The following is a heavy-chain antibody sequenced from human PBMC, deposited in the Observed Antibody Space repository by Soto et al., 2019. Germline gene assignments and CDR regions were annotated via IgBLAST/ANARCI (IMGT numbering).Heavy chain of an antibody. CDR2: ISNDGGNK. CDR1: GLTFSLFA. D-gene: IGHD1-7*01. J-gene: IGHJ5*02. CDR3: ARGGTGTTRNWFDP. V-gene: IGHV3-30-3*01. Sequence: GGSLRLSCVGSGLTFSLFAMHWLRQAPGGGLEWVAVISNDGGNKYYADSVKGRFTISRDNSRNTLYLQMNSLRGEDTAVYYCARGGTGTTRNWFDPWGQGTLVTVSS.